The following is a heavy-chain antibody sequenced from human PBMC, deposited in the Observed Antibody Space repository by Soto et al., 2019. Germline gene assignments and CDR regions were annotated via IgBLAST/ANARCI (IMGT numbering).Heavy chain of an antibody. V-gene: IGHV3-21*01. CDR3: ARESEDLTSNFDY. J-gene: IGHJ4*02. CDR1: GFTSTRYS. CDR2: ISSTTNYI. Sequence: PGGSLRLSCAASGFTSTRYSMNWVRQAPGKGLEWVSSISSTTNYIYYADSMKGRFTVSRDNAKNSVYLEMNSLSAEDTALYYCARESEDLTSNFDYWGQGTLVTVSS.